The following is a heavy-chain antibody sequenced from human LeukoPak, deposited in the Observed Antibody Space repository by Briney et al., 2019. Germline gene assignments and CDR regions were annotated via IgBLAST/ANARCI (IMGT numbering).Heavy chain of an antibody. CDR3: VRHLPCFGCYYYYMDV. CDR1: GGSISSSSYY. Sequence: PSETLSLTCTVSGGSISSSSYYWGWIRQPPGKGLEWIGSIYYSGSTYYNPSLKSRVTISVDRSKNQFYLNLTSVTAADTAVYYCVRHLPCFGCYYYYMDVWGRGTTVTVSS. J-gene: IGHJ6*03. D-gene: IGHD6-19*01. CDR2: IYYSGST. V-gene: IGHV4-39*07.